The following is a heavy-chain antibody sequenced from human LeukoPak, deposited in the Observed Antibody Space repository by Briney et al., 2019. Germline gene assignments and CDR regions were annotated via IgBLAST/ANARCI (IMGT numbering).Heavy chain of an antibody. CDR3: ARSRNLDY. J-gene: IGHJ4*02. Sequence: SETLSLTCTVSGASITSHYWSWIRQPAGKGLEWIGRIYTRGTTDYNPSLKSRVIISVDTSKNQLSLQLSSVTAADTAIYYCARSRNLDYWGQGTLVTVSS. CDR2: IYTRGTT. V-gene: IGHV4-4*07. CDR1: GASITSHY.